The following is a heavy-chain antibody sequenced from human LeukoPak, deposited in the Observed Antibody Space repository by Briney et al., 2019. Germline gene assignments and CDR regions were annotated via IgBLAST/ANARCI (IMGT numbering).Heavy chain of an antibody. D-gene: IGHD1-26*01. CDR1: GGSISSYY. Sequence: SETLSLTCTVSGGSISSYYWSWIRQPPGKGLEWIGYIYYSGSTNYNPSLKSLVTISVDTSKNQFSLKLSSVTAADTAVYYCARHIGGYYFDYWGQGILVTVSS. CDR3: ARHIGGYYFDY. CDR2: IYYSGST. J-gene: IGHJ4*02. V-gene: IGHV4-59*08.